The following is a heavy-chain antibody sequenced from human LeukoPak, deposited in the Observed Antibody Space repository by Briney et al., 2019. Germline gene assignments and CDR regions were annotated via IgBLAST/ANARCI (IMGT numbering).Heavy chain of an antibody. Sequence: PGGSLRLSCAASGFTFSSYAMSWVRQAPGKGLEWVSAISGSGGSTYYADSVKGRFTISRNNSKNTLYLQMNSLRAEDTAVYYCAKGPRGYYDSSGYYEGFFDYWGQGTLVTVSS. D-gene: IGHD3-22*01. CDR2: ISGSGGST. V-gene: IGHV3-23*01. CDR3: AKGPRGYYDSSGYYEGFFDY. CDR1: GFTFSSYA. J-gene: IGHJ4*02.